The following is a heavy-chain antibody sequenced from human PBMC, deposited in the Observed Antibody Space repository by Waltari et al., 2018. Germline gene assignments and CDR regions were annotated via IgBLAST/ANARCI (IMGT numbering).Heavy chain of an antibody. J-gene: IGHJ4*02. CDR3: ARDRGRGLFLDS. V-gene: IGHV4-4*02. D-gene: IGHD1-1*01. CDR2: VPGSGRS. CDR1: GDSVSTSDW. Sequence: QVQLQESGPGLFKPAGNRSVPCVSSGDSVSTSDWWGWVRQSPGKGLEWIGPVPGSGRSNYNPSLETRVSVSIDTSKQQYSLRMTSATAADTAVYYCARDRGRGLFLDSWGQGTLVTVSP.